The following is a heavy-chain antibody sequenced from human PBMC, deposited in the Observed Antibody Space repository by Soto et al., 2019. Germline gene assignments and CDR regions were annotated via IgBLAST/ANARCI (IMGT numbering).Heavy chain of an antibody. J-gene: IGHJ4*02. V-gene: IGHV3-23*01. CDR1: GFTFSSYA. D-gene: IGHD2-8*01. CDR3: AKVGVYCTNGVCYAFDY. CDR2: ISGSGGST. Sequence: GGSLRLSCAASGFTFSSYAMSWVRQAPGKGLEWVSAISGSGGSTYYADSVKGRFTISRDNSKNTLYLQMNSLRAEDTAVYYCAKVGVYCTNGVCYAFDYWGQGTLVTVSS.